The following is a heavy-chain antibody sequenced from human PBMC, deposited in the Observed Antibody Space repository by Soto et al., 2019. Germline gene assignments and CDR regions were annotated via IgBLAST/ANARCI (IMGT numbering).Heavy chain of an antibody. CDR2: MWYDGTNK. CDR3: ARDATFGTKGGSFDI. CDR1: GFTFRIYS. J-gene: IGHJ3*02. D-gene: IGHD3-16*01. Sequence: PGVSLRLSCAASGFTFRIYSMHWVRQSPGKGLEWVAVMWYDGTNKYYGESVKGRFTISRDNSENTLYLQMNSLRVEDTAVYYCARDATFGTKGGSFDIWGHGTLVTVSS. V-gene: IGHV3-33*01.